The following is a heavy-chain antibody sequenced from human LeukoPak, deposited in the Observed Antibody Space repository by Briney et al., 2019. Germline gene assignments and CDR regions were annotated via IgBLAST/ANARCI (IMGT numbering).Heavy chain of an antibody. CDR3: ARGPSGYHNT. CDR2: ITSGSSYI. V-gene: IGHV3-21*01. J-gene: IGHJ4*02. D-gene: IGHD5-12*01. CDR1: GFTFSSYT. Sequence: GGSLRLSCAASGFTFSSYTMNWVRQAPGKGLEWVSSITSGSSYIYYADSVKGRFSISRDNAKNSLYLQINSLRAEDTAVYYCARGPSGYHNTGGQGTLVTVSS.